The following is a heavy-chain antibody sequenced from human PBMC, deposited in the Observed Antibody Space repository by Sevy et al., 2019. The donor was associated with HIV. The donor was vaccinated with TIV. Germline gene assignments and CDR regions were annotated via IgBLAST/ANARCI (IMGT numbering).Heavy chain of an antibody. CDR1: GGSFSGYC. CDR3: ARAVNDYGDYYFDY. J-gene: IGHJ4*02. CDR2: INHSGST. D-gene: IGHD4-17*01. V-gene: IGHV4-34*01. Sequence: SETLSLTCAVYGGSFSGYCWSWIRQPPGKGLEWIGEINHSGSTNYNPSLKSRVTISVDTSKNQFSLKLSSVTAADTAVYYCARAVNDYGDYYFDYWGQGTLVTVSS.